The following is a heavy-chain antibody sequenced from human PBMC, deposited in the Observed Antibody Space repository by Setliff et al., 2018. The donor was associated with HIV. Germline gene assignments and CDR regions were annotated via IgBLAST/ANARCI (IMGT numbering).Heavy chain of an antibody. CDR3: ARVLHCGGDCYTDAFDI. Sequence: GASVKVSCKASGYTFTGYYMHWVRQAPGQGLEWMGWINPNSGGTKYAQKFQGWVTMTRDTSISTAYMELSRLRSDDTAVYYCARVLHCGGDCYTDAFDIWGQGTMVTVSS. J-gene: IGHJ3*02. CDR2: INPNSGGT. V-gene: IGHV1-2*04. D-gene: IGHD2-21*01. CDR1: GYTFTGYY.